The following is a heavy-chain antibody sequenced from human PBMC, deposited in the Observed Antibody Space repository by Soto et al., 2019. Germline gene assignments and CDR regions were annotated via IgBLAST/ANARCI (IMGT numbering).Heavy chain of an antibody. CDR3: ARVASDYINSVDH. V-gene: IGHV3-23*01. CDR2: IGGSGGNR. CDR1: GFTFNAYA. D-gene: IGHD4-4*01. Sequence: DVQLLEFGGGLVQPGGSLRLSCAASGFTFNAYAMTWVRQAPGKGLEWVSAIGGSGGNRYYAGSVRGRFTISRDNSKDTVDLQTNSLRVEDTAVSYCARVASDYINSVDHWGLRILVSVSS. J-gene: IGHJ4*02.